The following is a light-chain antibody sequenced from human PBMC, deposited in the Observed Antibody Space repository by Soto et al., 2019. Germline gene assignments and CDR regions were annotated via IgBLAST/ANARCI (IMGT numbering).Light chain of an antibody. CDR1: QSVTNSY. V-gene: IGKV3-20*01. CDR3: QHYGRSRYT. CDR2: GVS. J-gene: IGKJ2*01. Sequence: EIVLTQSPGTLSLSPGERATLSCRASQSVTNSYLAWYQQKPGQPPRLIIYGVSSRATGIPDRFSGSGSGTVCTLTISRLEPEDFAVYYCQHYGRSRYTFGQGTKLEIK.